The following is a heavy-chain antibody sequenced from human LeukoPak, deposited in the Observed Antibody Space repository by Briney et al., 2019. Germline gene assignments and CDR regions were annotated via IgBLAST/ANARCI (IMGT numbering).Heavy chain of an antibody. J-gene: IGHJ3*02. D-gene: IGHD6-13*01. CDR3: ARDNLAAAGDDNFDI. CDR1: GFIFSDYS. Sequence: GGSLRLSCAASGFIFSDYSLNWVRQAPGKGLEWVSSISSSSSYTKSADSVKGRFTISRDNAKNSLYLQMNSLRAEDTAIYYCARDNLAAAGDDNFDIWGQGTMVTVSS. V-gene: IGHV3-21*01. CDR2: ISSSSSYT.